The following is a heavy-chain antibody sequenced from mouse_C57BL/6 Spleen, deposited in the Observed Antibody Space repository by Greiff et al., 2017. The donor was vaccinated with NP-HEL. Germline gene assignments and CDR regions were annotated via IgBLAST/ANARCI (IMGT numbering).Heavy chain of an antibody. Sequence: EVKLQESGPGLVKPSQSLSLTCSVTGYSITSGYYWNWIRQFPGNKLEWMGYISYDGSNNYNPSLKNRISITRDTSKNQFFLKLNSVTTEDTATYYCARRSGNWYFDVWGTGTTVTVSS. CDR2: ISYDGSN. D-gene: IGHD4-1*01. CDR3: ARRSGNWYFDV. CDR1: GYSITSGYY. J-gene: IGHJ1*03. V-gene: IGHV3-6*01.